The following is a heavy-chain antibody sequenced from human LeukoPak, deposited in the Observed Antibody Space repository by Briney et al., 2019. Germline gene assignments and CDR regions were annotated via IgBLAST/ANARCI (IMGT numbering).Heavy chain of an antibody. Sequence: ASLKVSCKASGYTFTSYGISWVRQASGQGLEWMGWISAYNGNTNYAQKLQGRVTMTTDTSTSTAYMELRSLRSDDTAVYYCAREYCSSTSCYAGLYYYYYGMDVWGQGTTVTVSS. D-gene: IGHD2-2*01. J-gene: IGHJ6*02. V-gene: IGHV1-18*01. CDR1: GYTFTSYG. CDR2: ISAYNGNT. CDR3: AREYCSSTSCYAGLYYYYYGMDV.